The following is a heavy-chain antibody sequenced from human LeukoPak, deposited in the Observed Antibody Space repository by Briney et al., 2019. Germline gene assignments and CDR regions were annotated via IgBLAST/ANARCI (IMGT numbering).Heavy chain of an antibody. CDR1: GGSISSSSYY. D-gene: IGHD3-22*01. J-gene: IGHJ4*02. CDR2: VDYGGNT. Sequence: SETLSLTCTDSGGSISSSSYYWTWIRQPPGKGLEWIGYVDYGGNTDYNPSLRSRVTISVDMSKNQFSLRLSSVTAADTAVYYCARNGYYDSYFEYWGQGILVTVSS. V-gene: IGHV4-61*01. CDR3: ARNGYYDSYFEY.